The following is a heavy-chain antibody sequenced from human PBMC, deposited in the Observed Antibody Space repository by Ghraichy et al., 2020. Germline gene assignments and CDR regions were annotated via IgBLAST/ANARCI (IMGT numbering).Heavy chain of an antibody. D-gene: IGHD6-13*01. CDR2: IFYSGST. CDR3: ARGGSSSWFRPFDY. CDR1: GGSISSYY. Sequence: SETLSLTCTVSGGSISSYYWSWIRQPPGKGLEWIGYIFYSGSTNYNPSLKSRVSISVDTSKNQFSLKLSSVTAADTAVYYCARGGSSSWFRPFDYWGQGTLVTVSS. J-gene: IGHJ4*02. V-gene: IGHV4-59*01.